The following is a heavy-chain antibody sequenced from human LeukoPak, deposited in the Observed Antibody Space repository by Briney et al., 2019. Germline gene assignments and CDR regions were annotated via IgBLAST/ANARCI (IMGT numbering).Heavy chain of an antibody. Sequence: PGGSLRLSCAASGFTVSRNYMTWVRQAPGKGLEWVSVIYRGGSTYYADSVKGRFTISRDNSKNTLYLQMNSLRAEDTAVYYCARAGPIGTNDAFDIWGQGTMVTVSS. CDR1: GFTVSRNY. V-gene: IGHV3-53*01. J-gene: IGHJ3*02. D-gene: IGHD1-1*01. CDR3: ARAGPIGTNDAFDI. CDR2: IYRGGST.